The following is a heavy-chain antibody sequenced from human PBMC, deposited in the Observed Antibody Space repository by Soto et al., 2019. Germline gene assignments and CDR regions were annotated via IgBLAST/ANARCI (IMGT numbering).Heavy chain of an antibody. V-gene: IGHV3-21*01. CDR2: ISSSSSYI. Sequence: LRLSCAASGFTFSSYSMNWVRQAPGKGLEWVSSISSSSSYIYYADSVKGRFTISRDNAKNSLYLQMNSLRAEDTAVYYCARDEAWYRHFDYWGQGTLVTVSS. CDR3: ARDEAWYRHFDY. CDR1: GFTFSSYS. J-gene: IGHJ4*02. D-gene: IGHD6-13*01.